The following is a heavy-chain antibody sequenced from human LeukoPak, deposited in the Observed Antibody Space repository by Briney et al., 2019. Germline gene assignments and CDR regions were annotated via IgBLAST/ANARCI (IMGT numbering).Heavy chain of an antibody. J-gene: IGHJ4*02. Sequence: ASVKVSCKASGGTFSSYAISWVRQAPGQGLEWMGGIIPIFGTANYAQKFQGRVTITADESTSTAYMELSSLRSEDTAVYYCAILPTVTTGYYFDYWGQGTLVTVSS. CDR2: IIPIFGTA. D-gene: IGHD4-17*01. CDR1: GGTFSSYA. V-gene: IGHV1-69*01. CDR3: AILPTVTTGYYFDY.